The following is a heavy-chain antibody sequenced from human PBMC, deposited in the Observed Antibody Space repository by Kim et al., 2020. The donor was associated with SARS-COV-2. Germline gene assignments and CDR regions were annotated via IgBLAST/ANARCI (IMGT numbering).Heavy chain of an antibody. CDR1: GFTFSSNL. CDR2: ITGSGGST. V-gene: IGHV3-23*01. Sequence: GGSLRLSCAASGFTFSSNLMSWVRQAPGKGLEWVSSITGSGGSTYYTDSGEGRFTISRDNSKNTLVRQRNTLRAEATAMYYCASLPMGESFTTTTVLDHWGQGTLVTVSS. J-gene: IGHJ4*02. D-gene: IGHD3-16*01. CDR3: ASLPMGESFTTTTVLDH.